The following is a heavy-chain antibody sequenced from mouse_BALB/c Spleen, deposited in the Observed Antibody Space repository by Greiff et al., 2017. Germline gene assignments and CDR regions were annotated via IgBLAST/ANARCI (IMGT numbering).Heavy chain of an antibody. V-gene: IGHV5-12-2*01. CDR3: ARLYGYFDY. D-gene: IGHD1-1*02. CDR1: GFTFSSYT. CDR2: ISNGGGST. J-gene: IGHJ2*01. Sequence: EVQLVESGGGLVQPGGSLKLSCAASGFTFSSYTMSWVRQTPEKRLEWVAYISNGGGSTYYPDTVKGRFTISRDNAKNTLYLQMSSLKSEDTAMYYCARLYGYFDYWGQGTTLTVSS.